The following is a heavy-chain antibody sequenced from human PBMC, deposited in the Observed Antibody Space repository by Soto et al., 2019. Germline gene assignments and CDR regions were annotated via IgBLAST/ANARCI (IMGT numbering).Heavy chain of an antibody. CDR3: ARVSWRVSARDSYGMDV. D-gene: IGHD1-1*01. CDR2: ISYSGKT. CDR1: GGSIRDSNYY. Sequence: SSETLSLTCTVSGGSIRDSNYYWGWIRQPPGKGLEWIGTISYSGKTYYNSSLKSRVTISVDTSKNHFSLKLSSVAAADTAVYYCARVSWRVSARDSYGMDVWGQGTTVTVSS. J-gene: IGHJ6*02. V-gene: IGHV4-39*02.